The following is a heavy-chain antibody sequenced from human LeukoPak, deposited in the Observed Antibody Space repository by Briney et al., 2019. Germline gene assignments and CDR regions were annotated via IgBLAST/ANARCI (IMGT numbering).Heavy chain of an antibody. V-gene: IGHV4-39*07. CDR2: IYYSGST. CDR3: ARRGVLRFFNWFDP. CDR1: GGSVNGGTYY. D-gene: IGHD3-3*01. J-gene: IGHJ5*02. Sequence: SETLSLTCTVSGGSVNGGTYYWSWIRQPPGKGLEWIGNIYYSGSTNYNPSLKSRVTISVDTSKNQFSLKLSSVTAADTAVYYCARRGVLRFFNWFDPWGQGTLVTVSS.